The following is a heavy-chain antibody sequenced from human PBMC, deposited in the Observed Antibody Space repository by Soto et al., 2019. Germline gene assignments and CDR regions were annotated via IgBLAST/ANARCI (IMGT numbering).Heavy chain of an antibody. Sequence: GGSLRLSCVASGIEFSNYAMSWVRQAPGKGLEWVSISSASGRSRYHADSVKGRFTISRDNSKNTLYLHMTSLRAEDTAVYYCAKDGNWLDVYFDVWGQGTPVTVSS. CDR1: GIEFSNYA. D-gene: IGHD6-19*01. CDR2: SSASGRSR. J-gene: IGHJ4*02. V-gene: IGHV3-23*01. CDR3: AKDGNWLDVYFDV.